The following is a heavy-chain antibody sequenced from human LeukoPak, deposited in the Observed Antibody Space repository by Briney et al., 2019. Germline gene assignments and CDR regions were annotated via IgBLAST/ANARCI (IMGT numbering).Heavy chain of an antibody. CDR1: GFTFSSYS. CDR2: ISSSSTI. J-gene: IGHJ4*02. D-gene: IGHD5-12*01. Sequence: GGSPRLSCAASGFTFSSYSMNWVRQAPGKGLEWVSYISSSSTIYYADSVKGRFTISRDNAKNSLYLQMNSLRAEDTAVYYCARDFYSWLRIFDYWGQGTLVTVSS. CDR3: ARDFYSWLRIFDY. V-gene: IGHV3-48*04.